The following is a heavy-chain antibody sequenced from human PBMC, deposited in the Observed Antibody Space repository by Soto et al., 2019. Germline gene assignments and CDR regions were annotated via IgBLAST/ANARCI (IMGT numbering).Heavy chain of an antibody. Sequence: EVQLLESGGGLTQPGESLRLSCAASGFTFSSYAMSWVRQAPGKGLEWVSGISGSGGNKYYVDSVKGRFTISRDNSKNTLYLQMNSLRAEDTAVYYCANARYYSGNLYGVYSWGQGTLVTVSS. CDR3: ANARYYSGNLYGVYS. J-gene: IGHJ4*02. D-gene: IGHD6-13*01. CDR1: GFTFSSYA. V-gene: IGHV3-23*01. CDR2: ISGSGGNK.